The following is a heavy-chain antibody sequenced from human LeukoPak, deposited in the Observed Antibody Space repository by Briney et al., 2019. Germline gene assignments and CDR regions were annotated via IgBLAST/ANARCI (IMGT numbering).Heavy chain of an antibody. CDR3: ARVDYDYVWGFDY. CDR2: ISSSGSTI. D-gene: IGHD3-16*01. J-gene: IGHJ4*02. V-gene: IGHV3-48*03. Sequence: GGSLRLSCAASGFTFSSYEMNWVRQAPGKGLEWVSYISSSGSTIYYADSVKGRFTISRDNAKNSLYLQMNSLRAEDTAVYYCARVDYDYVWGFDYWGQGTLVTVSS. CDR1: GFTFSSYE.